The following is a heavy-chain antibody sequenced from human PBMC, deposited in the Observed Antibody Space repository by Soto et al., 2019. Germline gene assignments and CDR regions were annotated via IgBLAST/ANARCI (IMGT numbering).Heavy chain of an antibody. V-gene: IGHV1-2*02. CDR2: INPQTGGT. CDR1: GYTFTGYY. Sequence: WASVKVSCKASGYTFTGYYIHWVREAPGQGLGWMGWINPQTGGTSYAQKFQGRVTLSRDTSINTAYLELSRLTFDDAAVYFCARERYQVISDGMDVWGQGTTVTVYS. D-gene: IGHD2-2*01. CDR3: ARERYQVISDGMDV. J-gene: IGHJ6*02.